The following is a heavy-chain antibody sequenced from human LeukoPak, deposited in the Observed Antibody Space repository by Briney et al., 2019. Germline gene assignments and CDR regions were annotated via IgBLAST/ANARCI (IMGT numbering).Heavy chain of an antibody. D-gene: IGHD6-19*01. CDR2: INSDGNTT. CDR3: ARRGAVAGTVDY. CDR1: GFTFSSYA. V-gene: IGHV3-74*01. Sequence: GGSLRLSCAASGFTFSSYAMSWVRQAPGKGLEWVSRINSDGNTTNYADSVKGRFTISRDNAKNTLYLQMNSLRAEDTSVYYCARRGAVAGTVDYWGQGTLVTVSS. J-gene: IGHJ4*02.